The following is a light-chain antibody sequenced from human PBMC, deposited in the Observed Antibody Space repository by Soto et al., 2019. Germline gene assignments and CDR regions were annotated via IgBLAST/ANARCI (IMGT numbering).Light chain of an antibody. V-gene: IGKV1-39*01. CDR3: QQSYSTLWT. J-gene: IGKJ1*01. CDR2: AAS. Sequence: DIHMSESPSSLSSSVGDIVTITCRASQSISSYLNWYQQKPGKAPKLLIYAASSLQSGVPSRFSGSGSGTDFTPTISSLQPEDFATYYCQQSYSTLWTFGQGTKV. CDR1: QSISSY.